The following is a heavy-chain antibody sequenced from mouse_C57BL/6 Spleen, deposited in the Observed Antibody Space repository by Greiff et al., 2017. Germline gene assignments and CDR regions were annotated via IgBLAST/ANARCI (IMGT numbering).Heavy chain of an antibody. D-gene: IGHD2-2*01. J-gene: IGHJ4*01. CDR3: TIDIYYGYDEGYAMDY. V-gene: IGHV5-9-1*02. CDR2: ISSGGDYI. CDR1: GFTFSSYA. Sequence: EVKLVESGEGLVKPGGSLKLSCAASGFTFSSYAMSWVRQTPEKRLEWVAYISSGGDYIYYADTVKGRFTISRDNARNTLYLQMSSLKSEDTAMYYCTIDIYYGYDEGYAMDYWGQGTSVTVSS.